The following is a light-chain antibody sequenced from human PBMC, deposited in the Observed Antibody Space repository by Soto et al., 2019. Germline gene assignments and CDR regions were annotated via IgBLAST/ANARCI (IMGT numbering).Light chain of an antibody. Sequence: EIVLTQSPATLSLSPGERATLSCRASQRVSSYLAWYQQKPGQAPRLLIYDASNRATGIPARFSGSGSGTDFTLTISGLEPEDFAVYYCQQRSNWPAFGGGTKVEI. CDR3: QQRSNWPA. CDR1: QRVSSY. CDR2: DAS. V-gene: IGKV3-11*01. J-gene: IGKJ4*01.